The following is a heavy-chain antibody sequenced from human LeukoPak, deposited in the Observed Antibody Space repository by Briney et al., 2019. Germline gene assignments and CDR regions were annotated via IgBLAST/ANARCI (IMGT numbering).Heavy chain of an antibody. D-gene: IGHD5-24*01. CDR1: GFTFRDYY. J-gene: IGHJ4*02. Sequence: GGSLRLSFTASGFTFRDYYFSWIRQAPGKGLEWVSCISGGAGAIYYADSVKGRFTISRDNSKNSLFLQMDGLRAEDTAVYFCAREGDGYNSYFDYWGQGTLVTVSS. V-gene: IGHV3-11*01. CDR3: AREGDGYNSYFDY. CDR2: ISGGAGAI.